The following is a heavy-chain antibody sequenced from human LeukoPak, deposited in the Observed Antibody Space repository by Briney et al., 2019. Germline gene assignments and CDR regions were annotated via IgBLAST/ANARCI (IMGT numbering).Heavy chain of an antibody. CDR2: INAGNGNT. D-gene: IGHD6-13*01. J-gene: IGHJ4*02. Sequence: ASVKVSCKASGYAFTNYAMHWLRQAPGQRLEWMGWINAGNGNTKYSQKFQGRVTITRDTSASTAYMELSSLRSEDTAVYYCARSYSSSYDYWGQGTLVTVSS. CDR3: ARSYSSSYDY. V-gene: IGHV1-3*01. CDR1: GYAFTNYA.